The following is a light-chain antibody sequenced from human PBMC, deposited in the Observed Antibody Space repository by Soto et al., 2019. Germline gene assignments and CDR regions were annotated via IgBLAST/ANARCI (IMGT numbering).Light chain of an antibody. CDR3: LQYYNSYT. CDR2: WAS. Sequence: DIVMTQSPDSLAVALGERATINCKSSQNILYSPNNKNYLAWYQQKPGQPPKLLTYWASTRQSGVPDRFSGSGSETDFTLTISSVQSEDVAVYYCLQYYNSYTFGQGTKLEI. V-gene: IGKV4-1*01. CDR1: QNILYSPNNKNY. J-gene: IGKJ2*01.